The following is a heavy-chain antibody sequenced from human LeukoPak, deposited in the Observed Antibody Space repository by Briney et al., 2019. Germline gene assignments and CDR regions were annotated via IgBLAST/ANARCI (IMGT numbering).Heavy chain of an antibody. CDR3: AGDKRLLYSYGPSFDY. CDR1: GFTFSDYY. V-gene: IGHV3-11*01. Sequence: SGGSLSLSCAASGFTFSDYYMSWIRQAPGKGLEWVSYISSGGDPKYYADSVKGRFTISRDNAKNSLYLQMDSLRAEDTAVYYCAGDKRLLYSYGPSFDYWGQGTLVTVSS. CDR2: ISSGGDPK. J-gene: IGHJ4*02. D-gene: IGHD5-18*01.